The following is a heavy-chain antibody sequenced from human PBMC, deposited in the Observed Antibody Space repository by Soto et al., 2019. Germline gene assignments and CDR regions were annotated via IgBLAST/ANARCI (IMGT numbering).Heavy chain of an antibody. CDR2: ISAYNGNT. CDR3: AREVNDYEPDDAFDI. CDR1: GYTFTSYG. J-gene: IGHJ3*02. D-gene: IGHD4-17*01. Sequence: QVQLVQSGAEVKKPGASVKVSCKASGYTFTSYGISWVRQAPGLVLEWMGWISAYNGNTNYAQKLQGRVTMTTDTSTSTAYIELRSLRSDDTAVYYCAREVNDYEPDDAFDIWGQGTMVTVSS. V-gene: IGHV1-18*01.